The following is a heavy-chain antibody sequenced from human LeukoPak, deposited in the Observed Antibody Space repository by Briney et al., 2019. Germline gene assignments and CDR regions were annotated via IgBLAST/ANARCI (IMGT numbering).Heavy chain of an antibody. CDR1: GGSISSSNW. CDR2: IYHSGGT. J-gene: IGHJ4*02. V-gene: IGHV4-4*02. Sequence: PSGTLSLTCAVSGGSISSSNWWSWVRQPPGKGLEWIGEIYHSGGTNYNPSLKSRVTISVDKSKNQFSLKLSSVTAADTAVYYCARDGDAAAGTYYFDYWGQGTLVTVSS. CDR3: ARDGDAAAGTYYFDY. D-gene: IGHD6-13*01.